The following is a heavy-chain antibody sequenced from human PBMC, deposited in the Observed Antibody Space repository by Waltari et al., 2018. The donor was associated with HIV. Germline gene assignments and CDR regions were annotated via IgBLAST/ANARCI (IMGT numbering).Heavy chain of an antibody. CDR2: ISTYNGNT. CDR1: VYPFTDYG. D-gene: IGHD1-26*01. V-gene: IGHV1-18*01. J-gene: IGHJ3*01. Sequence: QVQLLQSGSEVKRPGASVKVSCKTAVYPFTDYGISWVRQAPRQGLEWMGWISTYNGNTKFAQTLQARISMTIDTSRHTAYMDLGSLRSYDTAVYYCARGDRAFDVWGQGTMVSVSS. CDR3: ARGDRAFDV.